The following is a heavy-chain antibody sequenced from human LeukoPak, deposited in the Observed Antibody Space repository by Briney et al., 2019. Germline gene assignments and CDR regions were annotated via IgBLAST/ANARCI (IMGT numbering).Heavy chain of an antibody. CDR3: VREPGPGYFDY. V-gene: IGHV3-30-3*01. CDR1: GLTFSSHA. Sequence: GGSLRLSCAVSGLTFSSHAMHWVRQAPGKGLGWVAVISQDGSDRHYTDSVKGRFTISRDNSRNTLYLQMNSLRAEDTAVYYCVREPGPGYFDYWGQGTLVTVSS. J-gene: IGHJ4*02. CDR2: ISQDGSDR. D-gene: IGHD6-13*01.